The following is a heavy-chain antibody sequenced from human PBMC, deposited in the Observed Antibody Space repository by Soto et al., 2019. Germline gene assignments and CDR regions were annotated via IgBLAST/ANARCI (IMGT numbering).Heavy chain of an antibody. CDR3: AREDMSGTYYFDS. Sequence: QVQLQESGPGVVKSSETLSLTCAVSGGSVSSETHFWSWIRQSPGKALEWIGYIYHSGITNSNPSLKGRLTISVDKSQNHFSLSLASVTAADTAIYYCAREDMSGTYYFDSWGQGTLVTVSS. D-gene: IGHD1-26*01. CDR1: GGSVSSETHF. V-gene: IGHV4-61*03. J-gene: IGHJ4*02. CDR2: IYHSGIT.